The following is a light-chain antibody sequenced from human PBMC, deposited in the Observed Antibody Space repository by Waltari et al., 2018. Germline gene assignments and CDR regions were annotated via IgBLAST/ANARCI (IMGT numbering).Light chain of an antibody. J-gene: IGLJ3*02. V-gene: IGLV2-14*01. CDR3: SSYTSSSTLV. CDR2: DVS. Sequence: QSALTQPASVSGSPGQWITISCTVSNSDVGTYNYVSWYQQHPGKAPKLMIYDVSKRPSGVSDRFSGSKSGNTASLTISGLQAEDEADYYCSSYTSSSTLVFGGGTKVTVL. CDR1: NSDVGTYNY.